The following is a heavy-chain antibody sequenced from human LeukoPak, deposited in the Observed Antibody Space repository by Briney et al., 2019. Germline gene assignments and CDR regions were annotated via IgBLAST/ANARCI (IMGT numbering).Heavy chain of an antibody. Sequence: GGSLTLSCAASGFSFSIKYMNWVRQAPGKGLEWVSIIYSGADTYYADSVKGRFTISRDTSTNTLFLHMNNVRVEDTAVYYCARVGDHYHWYLDLWGRGTLVSVSS. V-gene: IGHV3-53*01. J-gene: IGHJ2*01. CDR2: IYSGADT. CDR3: ARVGDHYHWYLDL. CDR1: GFSFSIKY. D-gene: IGHD3-10*01.